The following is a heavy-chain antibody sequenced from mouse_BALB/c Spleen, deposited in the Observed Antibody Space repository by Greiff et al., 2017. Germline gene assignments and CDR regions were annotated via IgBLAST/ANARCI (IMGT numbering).Heavy chain of an antibody. CDR1: GFTFSSFG. Sequence: EVMLVESGGGLVQPGGSRKLSCAASGFTFSSFGMHWVRQAPEKGLEWVAYISSGSSTIYYADTVKGRFTISRDNPKNTLFLQMTSLRSEDTAMYYCARGTTVDYAMDYWGQGTSVTVSS. D-gene: IGHD1-1*01. J-gene: IGHJ4*01. V-gene: IGHV5-17*02. CDR3: ARGTTVDYAMDY. CDR2: ISSGSSTI.